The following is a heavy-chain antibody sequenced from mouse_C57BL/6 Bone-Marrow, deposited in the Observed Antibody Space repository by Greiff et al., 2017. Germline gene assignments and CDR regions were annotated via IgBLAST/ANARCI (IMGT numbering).Heavy chain of an antibody. CDR1: GYTFTSYW. CDR3: ARRGPITTVVAPVDY. D-gene: IGHD1-1*01. Sequence: QVQLQQPGAELVKPGASVKLSCKASGYTFTSYWMPWVKQRPGQGLEWIGMIHPNSGSTNYNEKFKSKATLTVDKSSSTAYMQLSSLTSEDSAVYYCARRGPITTVVAPVDYWGQGTTLTVSS. V-gene: IGHV1-64*01. CDR2: IHPNSGST. J-gene: IGHJ2*01.